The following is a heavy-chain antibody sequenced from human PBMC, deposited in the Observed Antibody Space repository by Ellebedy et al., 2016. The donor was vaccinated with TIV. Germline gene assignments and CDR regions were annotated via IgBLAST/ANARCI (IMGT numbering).Heavy chain of an antibody. D-gene: IGHD1-1*01. CDR3: ARRNWNDVPFDI. V-gene: IGHV3-30-3*01. CDR1: GFTFSSYA. Sequence: GESLKISCAASGFTFSSYAMHWVRQAPGKGLEWVAAISYDGSNKYYADYVKGRFTISRDNSKNTLHLQMNSLRAEDTAVYYCARRNWNDVPFDIWGQGTMVTVSS. CDR2: ISYDGSNK. J-gene: IGHJ3*02.